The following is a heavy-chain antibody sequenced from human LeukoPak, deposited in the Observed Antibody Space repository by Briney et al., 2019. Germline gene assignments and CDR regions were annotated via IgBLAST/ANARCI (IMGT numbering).Heavy chain of an antibody. Sequence: GGSLRLSCAASGFTFSSYSMNWVRQAPGKGLEWVSSISSSSSYIYYADSVKGRFTISRDNAKNSLYLQMNSLRAEDTAVYYCARGPYGGRMYYFDYWGQGTLVTVSS. J-gene: IGHJ4*02. CDR1: GFTFSSYS. CDR2: ISSSSSYI. CDR3: ARGPYGGRMYYFDY. D-gene: IGHD4-23*01. V-gene: IGHV3-21*01.